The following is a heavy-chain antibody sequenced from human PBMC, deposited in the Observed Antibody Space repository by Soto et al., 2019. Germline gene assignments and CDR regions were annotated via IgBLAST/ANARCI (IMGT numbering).Heavy chain of an antibody. CDR1: GGSITSYY. CDR3: ARDLLGYCSGNSCYDYYGMDV. D-gene: IGHD2-15*01. Sequence: SETLSLTCTVSGGSITSYYWSWIRQPPGKGLEWIGYIFYSGSTNYNPSLKSRVTISVDTSKNQFSLNLSSVTAAGTAVYYCARDLLGYCSGNSCYDYYGMDVWGQGTTVTVSS. V-gene: IGHV4-59*01. CDR2: IFYSGST. J-gene: IGHJ6*02.